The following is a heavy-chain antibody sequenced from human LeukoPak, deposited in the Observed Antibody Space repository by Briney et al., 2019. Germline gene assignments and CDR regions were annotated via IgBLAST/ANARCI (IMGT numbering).Heavy chain of an antibody. J-gene: IGHJ4*02. D-gene: IGHD3-10*01. CDR1: GYSFPIYW. CDR2: IYSGDSDT. V-gene: IGHV5-51*01. Sequence: GESLKISCNGSGYSFPIYWVAWVGQMPRKDLEWMGTIYSGDSDTRYSPSFQRQITTSADKSISTAYLLTSSLKAADTPIYYCARRSTYGSGTNYLFDYWGQGTLATVSS. CDR3: ARRSTYGSGTNYLFDY.